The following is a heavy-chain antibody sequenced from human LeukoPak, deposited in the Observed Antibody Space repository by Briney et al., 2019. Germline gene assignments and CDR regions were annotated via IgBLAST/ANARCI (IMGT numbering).Heavy chain of an antibody. D-gene: IGHD3-22*01. Sequence: GGSLRLSCEGSGFIFSNYGMNWVRQAPGKGLVWVSRINSDGSSTSYADSVKGRFTISRDNAKNTLYLQMNSLRAEDTAVYYCARSSPPNYYDSSGYYDYWGQGTLVTVSS. CDR2: INSDGSST. CDR3: ARSSPPNYYDSSGYYDY. V-gene: IGHV3-74*01. CDR1: GFIFSNYG. J-gene: IGHJ4*02.